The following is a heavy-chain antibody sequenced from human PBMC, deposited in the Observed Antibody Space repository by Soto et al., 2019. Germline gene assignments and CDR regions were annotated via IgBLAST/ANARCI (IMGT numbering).Heavy chain of an antibody. CDR1: GFAFSNYS. D-gene: IGHD2-2*01. V-gene: IGHV3-48*01. J-gene: IGHJ4*02. Sequence: PGGSLRLSCVASGFAFSNYSMNWVRQAPGKGLEWVSYIRSSGSPTYYAGSAKGRFTISRDNAKKSLYLQMNSLRAEDTAVYFCARMTSSLSPGRWGQGTLVTVSS. CDR2: IRSSGSPT. CDR3: ARMTSSLSPGR.